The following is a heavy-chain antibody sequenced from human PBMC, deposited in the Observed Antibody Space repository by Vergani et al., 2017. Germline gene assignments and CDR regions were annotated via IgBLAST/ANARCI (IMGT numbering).Heavy chain of an antibody. CDR3: ARGGCSSTSCYANYYYYMDV. J-gene: IGHJ6*03. CDR2: IYYSGST. Sequence: QVQLQESGPGLVKPSETLSLTCTVSGGSISSYYWSWIRQPPGKGLEWIGYIYYSGSTHYNPSLKSRVTISVDTSKNQFYLKLSSVTAADTAVYYCARGGCSSTSCYANYYYYMDVWGRGP. V-gene: IGHV4-59*01. CDR1: GGSISSYY. D-gene: IGHD2-2*01.